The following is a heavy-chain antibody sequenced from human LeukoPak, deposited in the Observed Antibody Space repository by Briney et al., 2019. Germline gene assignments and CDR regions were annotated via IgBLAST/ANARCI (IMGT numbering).Heavy chain of an antibody. CDR3: AKDRDPPYVGNSYGYYSDS. J-gene: IGHJ4*02. CDR1: GFTFDNYA. D-gene: IGHD5-18*01. V-gene: IGHV3-9*01. CDR2: ISWNSGSI. Sequence: GGSLRLFCVASGFTFDNYAMHWVRQAPGKGLEWVAGISWNSGSIGYADFAKGRFTISRDNARNSLFLQMNTLRVEDTALYYCAKDRDPPYVGNSYGYYSDSWGQGTRVIVSS.